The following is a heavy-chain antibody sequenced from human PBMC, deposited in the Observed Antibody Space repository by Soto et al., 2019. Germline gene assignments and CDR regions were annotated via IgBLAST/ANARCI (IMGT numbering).Heavy chain of an antibody. CDR1: GFTFSDYY. J-gene: IGHJ4*02. D-gene: IGHD2-15*01. Sequence: QVQLVESGGGLVKPGGSLRLSCAASGFTFSDYYMSWIRQAPGKGLEWVSYISSGSTIYYADSVKGRFTISRDNAKNSLYLQMNSLRAEDTAVYYCARAPSKLPLVVYWGQGTLVTVSS. CDR3: ARAPSKLPLVVY. CDR2: ISSGSTI. V-gene: IGHV3-11*01.